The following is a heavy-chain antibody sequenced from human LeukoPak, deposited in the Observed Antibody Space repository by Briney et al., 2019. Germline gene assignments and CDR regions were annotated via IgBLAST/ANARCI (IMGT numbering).Heavy chain of an antibody. CDR1: GFAFSTYA. D-gene: IGHD2-15*01. CDR2: ISGSGGST. V-gene: IGHV3-23*01. J-gene: IGHJ4*02. Sequence: GGSLRLSCAASGFAFSTYAMSWVRQAPGKGLEWVSTISGSGGSTYYADSVKGRFTISRDNSKNTLYLQMGSLRAEDMAVYYCARYCSGVSCYSGYDYWGQGTLVTVSS. CDR3: ARYCSGVSCYSGYDY.